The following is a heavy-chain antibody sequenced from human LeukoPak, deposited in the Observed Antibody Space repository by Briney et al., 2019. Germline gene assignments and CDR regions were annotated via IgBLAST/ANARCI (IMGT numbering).Heavy chain of an antibody. J-gene: IGHJ4*02. CDR2: ISDYNGNT. Sequence: SVKVSCKASGYTFPSYGIRWVRQAPGQGLEWMGCISDYNGNTNYAQKLQGRVTMTTDTSTSTAYMELRSLRSDDTAVYYCARDGTYYDFWSGKDYWGQGTLVTVSS. D-gene: IGHD3-3*01. CDR1: GYTFPSYG. V-gene: IGHV1-18*01. CDR3: ARDGTYYDFWSGKDY.